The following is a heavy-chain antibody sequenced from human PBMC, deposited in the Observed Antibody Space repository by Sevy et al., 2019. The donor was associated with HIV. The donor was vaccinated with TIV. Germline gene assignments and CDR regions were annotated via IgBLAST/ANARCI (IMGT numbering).Heavy chain of an antibody. CDR2: IQVDGREK. CDR1: GFTLSDSA. CDR3: AKRPTDA. Sequence: GGSLRLSCAASGFTLSDSAVHWVRQPPGKGLEWVAFIQVDGREKYYTDSVKGRFTISRDSSKNTVYLQMNSLRGEDTAVYYCAKRPTDAWGQGTLVTVSS. V-gene: IGHV3-30*02. J-gene: IGHJ5*02.